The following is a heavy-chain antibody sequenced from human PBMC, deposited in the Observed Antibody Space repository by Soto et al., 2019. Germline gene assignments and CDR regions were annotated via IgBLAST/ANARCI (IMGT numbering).Heavy chain of an antibody. CDR3: AREASAVLALDY. D-gene: IGHD6-19*01. J-gene: IGHJ4*02. Sequence: QVQLVHSGAELKKPGASVKVSCKASGYTFTAYAMHWVRQAPGQGLEWMGWINPNSGDATYAQKLQGRVTMTMDTSITTAYMELRSLSYADTAVYYCAREASAVLALDYLGQGTLVTVSS. CDR2: INPNSGDA. CDR1: GYTFTAYA. V-gene: IGHV1-2*02.